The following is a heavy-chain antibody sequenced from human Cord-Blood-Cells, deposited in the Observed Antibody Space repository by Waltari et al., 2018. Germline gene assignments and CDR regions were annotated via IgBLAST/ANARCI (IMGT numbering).Heavy chain of an antibody. Sequence: QVQLQESGPGLVKPSETLSLTCTVSGGSVSSGSYYWSWIRQPPGQGLEWIGYIYYSGSTNYTPSLKSRVTISVDTSKNQFSLKLSSVTAADTAVYYCARGRGGVRGVLPNHNWFDPWGQGTLVTVSS. CDR3: ARGRGGVRGVLPNHNWFDP. V-gene: IGHV4-61*01. J-gene: IGHJ5*02. CDR2: IYYSGST. D-gene: IGHD3-10*01. CDR1: GGSVSSGSYY.